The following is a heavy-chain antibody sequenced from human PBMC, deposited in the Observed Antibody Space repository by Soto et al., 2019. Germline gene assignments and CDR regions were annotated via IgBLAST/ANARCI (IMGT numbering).Heavy chain of an antibody. CDR3: AKDVEGGFLFRGAFDY. D-gene: IGHD2-21*01. CDR2: ISASGGAT. V-gene: IGHV3-23*01. Sequence: EVELLESGGGLVQPGGSLRLSCVDSRFTFTSYAMSWGRQAPGKGLEWVAAISASGGATIHADSVKGRLTISRDNSKNTLYLQMNSLRAEDTAVYYCAKDVEGGFLFRGAFDYLGQGTQVTISS. J-gene: IGHJ4*02. CDR1: RFTFTSYA.